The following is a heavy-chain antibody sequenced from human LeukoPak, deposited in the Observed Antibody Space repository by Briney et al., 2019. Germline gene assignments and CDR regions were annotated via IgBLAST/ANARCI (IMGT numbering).Heavy chain of an antibody. Sequence: GGSLRLSCAASGFTFSSYAMHWVRQAPGKGLEWVAVISYDGSNKYYADSVKGRFTISRDNSKNTLYLQMNSLRAEDTAVYYRAKGSGYSYGYFDYWGQGTLVTVSS. CDR3: AKGSGYSYGYFDY. V-gene: IGHV3-30*01. J-gene: IGHJ4*02. CDR2: ISYDGSNK. D-gene: IGHD5-18*01. CDR1: GFTFSSYA.